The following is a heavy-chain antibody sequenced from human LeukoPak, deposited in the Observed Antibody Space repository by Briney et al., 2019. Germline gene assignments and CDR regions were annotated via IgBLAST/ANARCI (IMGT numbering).Heavy chain of an antibody. V-gene: IGHV4-39*07. J-gene: IGHJ5*02. CDR3: ARDRKQQRVGGISWFDP. Sequence: SETLSLTCTVSGGSISSSSYYWGWIRQPPGKGLEWIGSIYYSGSTYYNPSLKSRVTISVDTSKNQFSLKLSSVTAADTAVYYCARDRKQQRVGGISWFDPWGQGTLVTVSS. CDR1: GGSISSSSYY. CDR2: IYYSGST. D-gene: IGHD6-13*01.